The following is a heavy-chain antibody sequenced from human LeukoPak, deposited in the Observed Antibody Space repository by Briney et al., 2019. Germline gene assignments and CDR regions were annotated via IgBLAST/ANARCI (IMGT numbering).Heavy chain of an antibody. J-gene: IGHJ5*02. CDR1: GYRFAGYY. Sequence: ASVKVSCKASGYRFAGYYIHWVRQAPGQGLEWMGWINPNYGGTNYAQKFQGRVTMTRETSISTAYMELRGLKFDDTVLYYCVRGPSRPGDWFDPWGQGTLVTVSS. CDR3: VRGPSRPGDWFDP. V-gene: IGHV1-2*02. CDR2: INPNYGGT. D-gene: IGHD6-6*01.